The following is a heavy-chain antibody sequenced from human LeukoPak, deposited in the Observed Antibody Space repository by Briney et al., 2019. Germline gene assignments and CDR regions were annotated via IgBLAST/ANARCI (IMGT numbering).Heavy chain of an antibody. Sequence: TGGSLRLSCAASGFTFSSYWMHWVRQAPGKGLVWVSRINSDGSSTSYADSVKGRFTISRDNAKNSLYLQMNSLRAEDTAVYYCARQLDGGNSFYYYYYMDVWGKGTTVTVSS. V-gene: IGHV3-74*01. D-gene: IGHD4-23*01. CDR2: INSDGSST. CDR1: GFTFSSYW. J-gene: IGHJ6*03. CDR3: ARQLDGGNSFYYYYYMDV.